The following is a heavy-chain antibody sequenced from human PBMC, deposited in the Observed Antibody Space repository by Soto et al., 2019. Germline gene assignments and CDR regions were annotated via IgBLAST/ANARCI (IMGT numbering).Heavy chain of an antibody. CDR3: ARHAKAQLRDGYNYEYYGMDV. CDR1: GYSFTSCW. D-gene: IGHD5-12*01. J-gene: IGHJ6*02. V-gene: IGHV5-51*01. CDR2: IYPGDSDT. Sequence: GESLKISCKGSGYSFTSCWIGWVRQMPGKGLEWMGIIYPGDSDTRYSPSFQGQVTISADKSISTAYLQWSSLKASDTAMYYCARHAKAQLRDGYNYEYYGMDVWGQGTTVTVSS.